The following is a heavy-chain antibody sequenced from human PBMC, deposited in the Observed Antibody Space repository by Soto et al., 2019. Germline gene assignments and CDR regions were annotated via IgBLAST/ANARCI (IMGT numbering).Heavy chain of an antibody. CDR2: IDNAGTDS. J-gene: IGHJ6*04. V-gene: IGHV3-74*01. CDR1: GFTLSGRS. Sequence: EVQLVESGGGLVQSGGSLRLSCAASGFTLSGRSMHWVRQAPGKGLVWVSGIDNAGTDSTYADSVKGRFTSSRDNAKKMLYLQMTSLRVDDTAVYYCARGWFRPDVGGKGTTVTVSS. CDR3: ARGWFRPDV. D-gene: IGHD3-10*01.